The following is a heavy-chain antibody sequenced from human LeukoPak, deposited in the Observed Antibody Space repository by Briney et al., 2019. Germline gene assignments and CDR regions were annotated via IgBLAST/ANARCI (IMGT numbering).Heavy chain of an antibody. CDR3: ARFSGIAAVDY. J-gene: IGHJ4*02. CDR1: GGSFSGYY. CDR2: INHSGST. Sequence: PSETLSLTCAVYGGSFSGYYWSWIRQPPGKGLEWIGEINHSGSTNYNPSLKSRVTISVDTSKNQFSLKLSSVTAADTAVYYCARFSGIAAVDYWGQGTLVTVSS. V-gene: IGHV4-34*01. D-gene: IGHD6-13*01.